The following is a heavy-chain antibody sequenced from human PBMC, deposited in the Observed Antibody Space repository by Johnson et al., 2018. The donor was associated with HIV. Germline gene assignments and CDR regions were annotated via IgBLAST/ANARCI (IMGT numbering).Heavy chain of an antibody. D-gene: IGHD7-27*01. J-gene: IGHJ3*02. CDR3: ARDTGVNIPGAFEI. CDR2: INSDGSST. Sequence: VQLVESGGGLVQPGGSLRLSCAASGFTFSTYAMSWVRQAPGKGLVWVSRINSDGSSTTYADSVRGRFTISRDNAKNTLYLQMNSLRAEDTAVYYCARDTGVNIPGAFEIWGQGTMGTVSS. CDR1: GFTFSTYA. V-gene: IGHV3-74*01.